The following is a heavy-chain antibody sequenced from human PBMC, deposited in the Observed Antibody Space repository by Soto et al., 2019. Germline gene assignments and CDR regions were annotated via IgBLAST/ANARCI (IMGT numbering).Heavy chain of an antibody. Sequence: QVQLQQWGAGLLKPSETLSLTCGVYGGSFSGYSWSWIRQPPGKGLEWIGESNHSGSTNYNPSLKSRVTISVDTSKNQFSLKLSSVTAADTAVYYCARDSKPLDYWGQGTLVTVSS. CDR1: GGSFSGYS. CDR2: SNHSGST. D-gene: IGHD3-22*01. CDR3: ARDSKPLDY. J-gene: IGHJ4*02. V-gene: IGHV4-34*01.